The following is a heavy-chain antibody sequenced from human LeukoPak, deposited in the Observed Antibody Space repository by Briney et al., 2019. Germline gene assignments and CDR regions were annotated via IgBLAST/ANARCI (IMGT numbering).Heavy chain of an antibody. Sequence: PGGSLRLSRAASGLSVSDAWMSWVRQAPGKGLEWVGRIKSKTAGGTTDYVASVKGRFTISRDDSKNTLYLQMNSLSTEDTAVYYCTGPPDWGQGTLVTVSS. CDR2: IKSKTAGGTT. V-gene: IGHV3-15*01. CDR1: GLSVSDAW. CDR3: TGPPD. J-gene: IGHJ4*02.